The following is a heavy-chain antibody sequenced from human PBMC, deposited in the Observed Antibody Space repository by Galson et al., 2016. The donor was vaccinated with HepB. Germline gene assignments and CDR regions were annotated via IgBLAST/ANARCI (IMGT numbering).Heavy chain of an antibody. CDR3: AIGYTYGEIDY. CDR2: IIPIFGSA. CDR1: GATFSSYG. V-gene: IGHV1-69*13. D-gene: IGHD5-18*01. J-gene: IGHJ4*02. Sequence: SVKVSCKASGATFSSYGINWVRQAPGQGLEWMGGIIPIFGSATYAQKFQGRVTITSDESTSTAYMELSSLRSEDTAVYYCAIGYTYGEIDYWGQGTLVIVSP.